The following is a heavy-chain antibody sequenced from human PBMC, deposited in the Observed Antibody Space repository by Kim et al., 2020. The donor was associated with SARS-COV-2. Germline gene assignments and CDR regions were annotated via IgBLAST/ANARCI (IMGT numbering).Heavy chain of an antibody. CDR3: ARVGHLGADYWGAQLYYFDY. CDR1: GFTFSRSW. V-gene: IGHV3-74*01. J-gene: IGHJ4*02. CDR2: INSDGSST. Sequence: GGSLRLSCAASGFTFSRSWMHWVRQAPGKGLVWVSRINSDGSSTSYADSVKGRFTISRYNAKNTLYLQMNSLRAEDTAVYYCARVGHLGADYWGAQLYYFDYWGQGALGTVSS. D-gene: IGHD7-27*01.